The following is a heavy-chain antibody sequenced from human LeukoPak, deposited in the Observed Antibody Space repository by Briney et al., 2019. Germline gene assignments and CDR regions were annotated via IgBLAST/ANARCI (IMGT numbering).Heavy chain of an antibody. CDR3: ATCVLGGDCSGAFDI. CDR2: MNPNSGNT. CDR1: GYTFTSYD. J-gene: IGHJ3*02. D-gene: IGHD2-21*02. Sequence: ASVKVSCKASGYTFTSYDINWVRQAPGQGLEWMGWMNPNSGNTGYAHKFQGRVTMTRNTSISTAYVELSRPRSEDTAVYYCATCVLGGDCSGAFDIWGQGTMVTVSS. V-gene: IGHV1-8*01.